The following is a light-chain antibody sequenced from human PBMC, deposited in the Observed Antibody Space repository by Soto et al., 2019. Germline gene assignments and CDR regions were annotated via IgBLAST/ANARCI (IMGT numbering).Light chain of an antibody. J-gene: IGKJ5*01. V-gene: IGKV1-5*01. CDR1: QRVARW. CDR2: GAS. CDR3: QQYDTNWT. Sequence: DIQMTQSPSTLTASVGDRAIITCRASQRVARWLAWYQQKPGKAPKVLIFGASNLESGVPSRFSGSGFGTQFTLTISSLQPDDSATYYCQQYDTNWTF.